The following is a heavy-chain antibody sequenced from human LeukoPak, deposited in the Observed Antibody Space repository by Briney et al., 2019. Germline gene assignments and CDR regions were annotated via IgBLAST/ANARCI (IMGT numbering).Heavy chain of an antibody. J-gene: IGHJ5*02. V-gene: IGHV3-11*06. CDR2: ISGSATHT. Sequence: PGGSLRLSCAASGFTFSDYYMTWIRQSPGKGLEWVSYISGSATHTNCADSVKGRFTISRDNAKNSLYLQMSSLRADDTAVYYCARVGVITAAGTYDLWGQGTLVTVSS. CDR3: ARVGVITAAGTYDL. CDR1: GFTFSDYY. D-gene: IGHD6-13*01.